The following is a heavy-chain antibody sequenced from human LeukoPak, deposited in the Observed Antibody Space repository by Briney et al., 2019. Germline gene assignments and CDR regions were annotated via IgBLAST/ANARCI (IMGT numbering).Heavy chain of an antibody. CDR3: AGGGQYSKSYYYYYMDV. CDR1: GGSISSYY. Sequence: SETLSLTCTVSGGSISSYYWSWIRQPPGKGLEWIGYIYYSGSTNYNPSLKSRVTISVDTSKNQFSLKLSSVTAADTAVYYCAGGGQYSKSYYYYYMDVWGKGTTVTVSS. CDR2: IYYSGST. D-gene: IGHD6-6*01. V-gene: IGHV4-59*01. J-gene: IGHJ6*03.